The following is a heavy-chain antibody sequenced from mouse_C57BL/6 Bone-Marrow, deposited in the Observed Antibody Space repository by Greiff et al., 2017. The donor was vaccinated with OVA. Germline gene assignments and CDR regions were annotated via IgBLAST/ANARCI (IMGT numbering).Heavy chain of an antibody. CDR3: AKKRPFYAMDY. Sequence: VKLVESGPGLVAPSQSLSITCTVSGFSLTSYGVSWVRQPPGKGLEWLGIIWGDGSTNYHPALISRLSISKDNSKSQVFLKLNSLQTDDTATYYCAKKRPFYAMDYWGQGTSVTVSS. CDR1: GFSLTSYG. V-gene: IGHV2-3*01. J-gene: IGHJ4*01. CDR2: IWGDGST.